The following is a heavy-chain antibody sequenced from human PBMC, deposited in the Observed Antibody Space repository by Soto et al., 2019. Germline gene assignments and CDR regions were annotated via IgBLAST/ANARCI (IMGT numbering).Heavy chain of an antibody. D-gene: IGHD5-18*01. CDR2: INSDGSST. CDR1: GFTFSSYW. CDR3: ARADVDTAMALDYFDY. J-gene: IGHJ4*02. Sequence: GGSLRLSCAASGFTFSSYWMHWVRQAPGKGLVWVSRINSDGSSTSYADSVKGRFTISRDNAKNTLYLQMNSLRAEDTAVYYCARADVDTAMALDYFDYWGQGTLVTVSS. V-gene: IGHV3-74*01.